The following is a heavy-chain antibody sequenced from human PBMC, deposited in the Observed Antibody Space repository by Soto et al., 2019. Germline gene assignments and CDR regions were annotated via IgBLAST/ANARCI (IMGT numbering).Heavy chain of an antibody. CDR2: IYYSGST. D-gene: IGHD6-13*01. CDR3: ASRSPDSSIAAAVTGYFDY. J-gene: IGHJ4*02. Sequence: PSETLSLTCNVSGDSITTSGYYWDWIRQPPGKGLEWTGYIYYSGSTNYNPSLKSRVTISEDTSKNQYYLKQISVTAAETTVYYCASRSPDSSIAAAVTGYFDYWGQGTLVTVSS. V-gene: IGHV4-61*05. CDR1: GDSITTSGYY.